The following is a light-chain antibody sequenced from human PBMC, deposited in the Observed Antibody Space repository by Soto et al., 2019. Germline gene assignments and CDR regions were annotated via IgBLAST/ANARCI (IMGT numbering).Light chain of an antibody. CDR1: SSNIGAGYD. Sequence: QSVLTQPPSVSGAPGQRVTISCTGSSSNIGAGYDVHWYQQLPGTAPKLFIYGDSNRPSGVPDRFSGSKSGTSASLAIIGLQAEDEADYYCQSYDSSLSGVIFGGGTKLTVL. CDR2: GDS. CDR3: QSYDSSLSGVI. J-gene: IGLJ2*01. V-gene: IGLV1-40*01.